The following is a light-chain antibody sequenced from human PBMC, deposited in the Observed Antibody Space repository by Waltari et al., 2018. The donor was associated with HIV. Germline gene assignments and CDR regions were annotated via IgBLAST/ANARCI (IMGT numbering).Light chain of an antibody. Sequence: VSGAPGQRVTISCTGSSSNIGAGYDVHWYQQLPGTAPKLLIYGNTNRPSGVPDRFSGSKSGTSASLAITGLQPEDEADYYCQSFDSSLSALFGGGTKLTVL. J-gene: IGLJ2*01. CDR3: QSFDSSLSAL. CDR2: GNT. CDR1: SSNIGAGYD. V-gene: IGLV1-40*01.